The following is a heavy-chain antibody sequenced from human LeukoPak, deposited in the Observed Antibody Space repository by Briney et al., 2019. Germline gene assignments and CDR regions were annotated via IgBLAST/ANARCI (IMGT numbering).Heavy chain of an antibody. CDR1: GFTFNNAW. CDR3: TSHAAFDP. CDR2: IKSKNVGGTT. J-gene: IGHJ5*02. V-gene: IGHV3-15*01. Sequence: GGSLRLSRAASGFTFNNAWMNWVRQAPGKGLEWVGRIKSKNVGGTTDYAAPVKGRFTISRDDSKNTVYLQMNSLKIEDTAVYYCTSHAAFDPWGQETLVTVSS.